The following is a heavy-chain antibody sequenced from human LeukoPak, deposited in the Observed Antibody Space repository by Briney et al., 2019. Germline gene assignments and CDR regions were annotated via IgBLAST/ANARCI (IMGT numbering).Heavy chain of an antibody. Sequence: GASVKVSFKASGYTFTGYYMHWVRQAPGQGLEWMGWINPNSGGTNYAQKFQGRVTMTRDTSISTAYMELSRLRSDDTAVYYCARGGPDYYDSSGPFDYWGQGTLVTVSS. CDR2: INPNSGGT. V-gene: IGHV1-2*02. D-gene: IGHD3-22*01. J-gene: IGHJ4*02. CDR1: GYTFTGYY. CDR3: ARGGPDYYDSSGPFDY.